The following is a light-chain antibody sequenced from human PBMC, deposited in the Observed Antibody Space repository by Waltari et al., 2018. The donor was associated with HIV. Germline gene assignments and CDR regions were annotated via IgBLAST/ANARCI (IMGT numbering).Light chain of an antibody. CDR2: SNN. V-gene: IGLV1-44*01. J-gene: IGLJ2*01. CDR1: SSNIGSNT. CDR3: AAWDDSLNGVV. Sequence: QSVLNQPPSASGTPGQRVTISCSGSSSNIGSNTVNWYQQLPGTAPTLLLYSNNQRPSGVPDRFSGSKSGTSASLAISGLQSEDEADYYCAAWDDSLNGVVFGGGTKLTVL.